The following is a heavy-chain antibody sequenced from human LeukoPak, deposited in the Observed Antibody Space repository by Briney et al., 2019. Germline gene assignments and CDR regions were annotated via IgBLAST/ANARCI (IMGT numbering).Heavy chain of an antibody. D-gene: IGHD5-12*01. CDR1: GFTFTSYS. V-gene: IGHV3-21*01. CDR2: ISSSSSYI. J-gene: IGHJ3*02. CDR3: TRAYSPPWITASYAFDI. Sequence: GGSLRLSCAVSGFTFTSYSMNWVRQAPGKGLEWVSSISSSSSYIDYADSVKGRFTISRDNAKNSLYLQMNSLRAEDTAVYSCTRAYSPPWITASYAFDIWGQGTMVTVSS.